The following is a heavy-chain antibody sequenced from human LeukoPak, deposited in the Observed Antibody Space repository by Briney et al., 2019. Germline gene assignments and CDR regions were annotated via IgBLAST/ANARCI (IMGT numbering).Heavy chain of an antibody. Sequence: ASVTVSCKASGYTFTNYGISWVRQAPGQGLEWLGWISTYNGNTNYAQKFQGRVTMTTDTSTSTAYMELRSLRSDDTAVYYCARDRGETGELYYFDYWGQGTLVTVSS. CDR1: GYTFTNYG. D-gene: IGHD7-27*01. V-gene: IGHV1-18*01. CDR2: ISTYNGNT. CDR3: ARDRGETGELYYFDY. J-gene: IGHJ4*02.